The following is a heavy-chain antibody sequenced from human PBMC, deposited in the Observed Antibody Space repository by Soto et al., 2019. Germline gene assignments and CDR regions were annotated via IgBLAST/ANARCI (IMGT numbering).Heavy chain of an antibody. CDR1: GYTFTSYA. V-gene: IGHV1-3*01. CDR2: INGGNGNT. Sequence: ASVKVSCKASGYTFTSYAMHWVRQAPGQRLEWVGWINGGNGNTKYSQKFQGRVTITRDTSASTAYMELSSLRSEDTAVYYCARSRITILDGIDVWGQGTTVTVSS. J-gene: IGHJ6*02. D-gene: IGHD3-9*01. CDR3: ARSRITILDGIDV.